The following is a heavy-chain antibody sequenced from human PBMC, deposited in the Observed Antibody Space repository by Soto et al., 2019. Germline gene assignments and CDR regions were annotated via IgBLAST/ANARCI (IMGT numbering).Heavy chain of an antibody. Sequence: QVQLQQWGAGLLKPSETLSLSCAVYGGSFSGYYWSWIRQPPGKGLEWIGDINHSGSTNYNPTLKSRVTISVDTSKKQFSLKLKSVTDADTAVDYCARGVPKSSTWTLEGDYWGQGTLVTVSS. CDR2: INHSGST. CDR3: ARGVPKSSTWTLEGDY. CDR1: GGSFSGYY. D-gene: IGHD6-13*01. J-gene: IGHJ4*02. V-gene: IGHV4-34*01.